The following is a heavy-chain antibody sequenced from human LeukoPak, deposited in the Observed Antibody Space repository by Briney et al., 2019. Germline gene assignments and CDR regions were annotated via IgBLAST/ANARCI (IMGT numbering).Heavy chain of an antibody. CDR2: IYSGGST. Sequence: GGSLRLSCAASGFTVSSNYMSWVRQAPGKGLEWVSVIYSGGSTYYADSVKGRFTISRDNSKNTLYLQMNGLRAEDTAVYYCARVAPGYSSSWYVDYWGQGTLVTVSS. D-gene: IGHD6-13*01. CDR3: ARVAPGYSSSWYVDY. CDR1: GFTVSSNY. J-gene: IGHJ4*02. V-gene: IGHV3-53*01.